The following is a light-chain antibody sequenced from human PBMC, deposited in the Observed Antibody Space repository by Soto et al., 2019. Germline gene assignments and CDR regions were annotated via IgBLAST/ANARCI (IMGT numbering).Light chain of an antibody. CDR3: CSYASGSIYV. CDR1: SSDVGAFNY. Sequence: QSVLTQPASVSGSPGQSITISCTGTSSDVGAFNYVSWYLQYPGKAPKLMIYEVGNRPSGVSNRFSGSKFGNTASLTISGLQAEDEADYYCCSYASGSIYVFGTGTQLTVL. V-gene: IGLV2-14*01. J-gene: IGLJ1*01. CDR2: EVG.